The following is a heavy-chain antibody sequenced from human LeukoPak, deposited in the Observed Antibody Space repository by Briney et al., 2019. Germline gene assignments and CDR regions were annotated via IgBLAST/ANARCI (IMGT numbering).Heavy chain of an antibody. Sequence: GGSLRLSCAASGFAFKTFGMSWVRQAPGKGLRWVSVISGNGAKTFYADSVKGRFTIFRDNLKNTLYLQLNSLRAEDTAVYYCAKDLAWGLDYWGHGTLVTVSS. D-gene: IGHD7-27*01. CDR3: AKDLAWGLDY. V-gene: IGHV3-23*01. CDR1: GFAFKTFG. J-gene: IGHJ4*01. CDR2: ISGNGAKT.